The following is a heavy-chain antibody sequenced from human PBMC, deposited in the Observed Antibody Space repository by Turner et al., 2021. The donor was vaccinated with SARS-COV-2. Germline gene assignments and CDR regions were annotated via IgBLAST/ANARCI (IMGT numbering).Heavy chain of an antibody. CDR1: GFTFSSSW. D-gene: IGHD6-19*01. Sequence: EVQLVESGGGLVKPGGSLRLSCAASGFTFSSSWMNWVRQAPGNGLELVSSISSTSSYKYYADSVKGRFTISRDNANKSLYLQMDSLRAEDTAVYYCGADTSGWAADYWGQGALVTVSS. V-gene: IGHV3-21*01. J-gene: IGHJ4*02. CDR2: ISSTSSYK. CDR3: GADTSGWAADY.